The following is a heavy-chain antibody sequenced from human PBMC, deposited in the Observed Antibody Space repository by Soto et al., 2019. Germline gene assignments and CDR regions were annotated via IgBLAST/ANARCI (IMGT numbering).Heavy chain of an antibody. CDR1: GFTFSSYA. J-gene: IGHJ4*02. V-gene: IGHV3-23*01. CDR2: ISGSGGST. Sequence: GGSLRLSCAASGFTFSSYAMSWVRQAPGKGLEWVSAISGSGGSTYYAGSVEGRFTISRDNSKNTLYLQMNSLRAEDTAVYYCAMGVSSPYFDYWGQGTLVTVSS. D-gene: IGHD3-16*01. CDR3: AMGVSSPYFDY.